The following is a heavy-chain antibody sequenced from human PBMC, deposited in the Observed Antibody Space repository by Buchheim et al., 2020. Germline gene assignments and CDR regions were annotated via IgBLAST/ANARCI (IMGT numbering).Heavy chain of an antibody. CDR2: ISSSGSTI. V-gene: IGHV3-48*03. Sequence: EVQLVESGGGLVQPGGSLRLSCAASGFTFSSYEMNWVRQAPGKGLEWVSFISSSGSTIYYADSVKGRFTISRDNTKHTLYLQMNSLRAEDKAVYYCARKVGAIAFDYWGQGNL. J-gene: IGHJ4*02. CDR1: GFTFSSYE. D-gene: IGHD1-26*01. CDR3: ARKVGAIAFDY.